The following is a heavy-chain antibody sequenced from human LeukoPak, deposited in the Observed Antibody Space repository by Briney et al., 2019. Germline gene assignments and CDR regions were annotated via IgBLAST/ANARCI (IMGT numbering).Heavy chain of an antibody. D-gene: IGHD1-14*01. CDR1: GASIDSHSW. CDR3: AYNRNFALDN. J-gene: IGHJ4*02. V-gene: IGHV4/OR15-8*01. Sequence: SETLSLTCAVSGASIDSHSWWSWVRQPPGKGLEWIGEIYHSGGANYKPSLKSRVTMSVDTSKNHFSLKLTSVTAADTAVYYCAYNRNFALDNWGQGTLVTVSS. CDR2: IYHSGGA.